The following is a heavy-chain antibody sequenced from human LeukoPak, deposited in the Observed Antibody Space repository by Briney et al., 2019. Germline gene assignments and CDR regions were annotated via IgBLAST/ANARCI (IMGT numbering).Heavy chain of an antibody. CDR2: INSSSSDI. CDR1: GFTFSSYS. D-gene: IGHD3-10*01. V-gene: IGHV3-21*01. J-gene: IGHJ4*02. CDR3: ASGDYFDY. Sequence: WGSLRLSCAASGFTFSSYSMNWVRQAPGKGLEWVSSINSSSSDIYYADSVKGRVTISTAKAKNSLDLQRNSPKAQDTADYYCASGDYFDYWGQGTLVTVSS.